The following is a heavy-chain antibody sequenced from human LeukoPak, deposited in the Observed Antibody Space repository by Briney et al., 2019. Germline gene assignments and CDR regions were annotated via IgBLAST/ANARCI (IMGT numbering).Heavy chain of an antibody. CDR2: IYYSGST. D-gene: IGHD3-16*01. CDR3: ARDYEGDYFDY. Sequence: WETLSLTCTVSGGSISSYYWSWIRQPPGKGLEWIGYIYYSGSTNYNPSLKSRVTISVDTSKNQFSLKLSSVTAADTAVYYCARDYEGDYFDYWGQGTLVTVSS. V-gene: IGHV4-59*01. J-gene: IGHJ4*02. CDR1: GGSISSYY.